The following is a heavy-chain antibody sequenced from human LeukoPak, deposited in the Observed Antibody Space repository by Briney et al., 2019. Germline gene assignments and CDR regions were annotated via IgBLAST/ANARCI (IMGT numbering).Heavy chain of an antibody. V-gene: IGHV4-34*01. CDR1: GGSFSGYY. D-gene: IGHD6-6*01. Sequence: SETLSLTCAVYGGSFSGYYWSWIRQPPGKGLEWIGEINHSGSTNYNPSLKSRVTISVDTSKNQFSLKLSSVTAADTAVYYCARSFWAARFDYWGQGTLVTVSS. CDR3: ARSFWAARFDY. CDR2: INHSGST. J-gene: IGHJ4*02.